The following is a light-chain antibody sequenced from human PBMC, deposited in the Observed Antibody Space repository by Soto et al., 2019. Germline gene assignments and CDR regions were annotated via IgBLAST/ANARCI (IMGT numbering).Light chain of an antibody. CDR1: QSVSSY. V-gene: IGKV3-11*01. Sequence: EIVLTQSPATLSLSPGQRATLSCRASQSVSSYVVWYQQKPGQAPRLLIYDASNRATGIPPRFSGSGSGTDFTLTSSSVEPVDFAVYYCQQRSNWPKYTLGQGTKLEIK. CDR3: QQRSNWPKYT. J-gene: IGKJ2*01. CDR2: DAS.